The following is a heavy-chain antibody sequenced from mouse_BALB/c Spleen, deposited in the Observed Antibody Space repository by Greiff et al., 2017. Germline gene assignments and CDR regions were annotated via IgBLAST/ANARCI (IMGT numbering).Heavy chain of an antibody. D-gene: IGHD1-1*01. J-gene: IGHJ4*01. Sequence: VQLQQSGTVLARPGASVKMSCKASGYSFTSYWMHWVKQRPGQGLEWIGAIYPGNSDTSYNQKFKGKAKLTAVTSASTAYMELSSLTNEDSAVYYCTRERYYGSSWYYAMDYWGQGTSVTVSS. CDR1: GYSFTSYW. V-gene: IGHV1-5*01. CDR3: TRERYYGSSWYYAMDY. CDR2: IYPGNSDT.